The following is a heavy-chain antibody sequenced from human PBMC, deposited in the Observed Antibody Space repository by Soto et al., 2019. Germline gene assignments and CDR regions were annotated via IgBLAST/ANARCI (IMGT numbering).Heavy chain of an antibody. V-gene: IGHV3-30-3*01. CDR1: GFTFSSYA. Sequence: GGSLRLSCAASGFTFSSYAMHWVRQAPGKGLEWVAVISYDGSNKYYADSVKGRFTISRDNSKNTLYLQMNSLRAEDTAVYYCAREHDYGMDVWGQGTTVTVSS. J-gene: IGHJ6*02. CDR2: ISYDGSNK. CDR3: AREHDYGMDV.